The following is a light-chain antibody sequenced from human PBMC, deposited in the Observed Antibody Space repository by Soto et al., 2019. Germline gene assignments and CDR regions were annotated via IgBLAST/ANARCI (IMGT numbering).Light chain of an antibody. CDR3: QQYRSWPRT. Sequence: EIVLTQSPGTLSLSPGERATLSCRASQTISSTFLAWYRQRPGQAPRLLIYGASSRATGIPDRFSGSGSGTDFTLTISRLEPEDFAVYYCQQYRSWPRTFGQGTKVEIK. J-gene: IGKJ1*01. CDR2: GAS. V-gene: IGKV3-20*01. CDR1: QTISSTF.